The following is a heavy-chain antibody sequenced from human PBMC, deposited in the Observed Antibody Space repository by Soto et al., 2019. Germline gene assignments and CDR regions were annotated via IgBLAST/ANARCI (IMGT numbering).Heavy chain of an antibody. D-gene: IGHD3-3*01. J-gene: IGHJ2*01. CDR3: ARDPAQEMHGIWSGYYADWYFDL. Sequence: QVQLQESGPGLVKPSQTLSLTCTVSGGSISSGGYYWSWIRQHPGKGLEWIGYIYYSGSTYYNPSLKSRVTISVDTSNNQFSLKLSSVTAADTAVYYCARDPAQEMHGIWSGYYADWYFDLWGRGTLVTVSS. CDR2: IYYSGST. CDR1: GGSISSGGYY. V-gene: IGHV4-31*03.